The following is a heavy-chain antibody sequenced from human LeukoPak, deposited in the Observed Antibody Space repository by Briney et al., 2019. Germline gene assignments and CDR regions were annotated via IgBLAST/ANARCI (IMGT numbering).Heavy chain of an antibody. V-gene: IGHV1-69*13. CDR2: IIPIFGTA. J-gene: IGHJ1*01. CDR1: GGTFSSYA. CDR3: ARGRGYWCGCWCYKFCH. D-gene: IGHD2-15*01. Sequence: SVKVSCKASGGTFSSYAISWVRQAPGQGLEWMGGIIPIFGTANYAQKFQGRVTITADESTSTAYMELGSLRSGDPAVYYCARGRGYWCGCWCYKFCHWGQGTLVTVSP.